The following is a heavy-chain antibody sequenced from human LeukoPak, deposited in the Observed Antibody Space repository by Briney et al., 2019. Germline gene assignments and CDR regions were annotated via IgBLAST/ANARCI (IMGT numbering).Heavy chain of an antibody. D-gene: IGHD3-22*01. Sequence: SETLSPTCTVSGGSISAYYWSWIRQPPGKGLEWIGYIYYSGSTNYNPSLKSRVTISVDTSKNQFSLKLSSVTAADTVVYYCARKYYYDSSGTFDYWGQGTLVTVSS. J-gene: IGHJ4*02. V-gene: IGHV4-59*01. CDR3: ARKYYYDSSGTFDY. CDR1: GGSISAYY. CDR2: IYYSGST.